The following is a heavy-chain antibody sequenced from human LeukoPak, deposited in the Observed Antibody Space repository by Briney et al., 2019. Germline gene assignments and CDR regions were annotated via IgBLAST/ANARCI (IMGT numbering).Heavy chain of an antibody. CDR2: IRYDGGNK. CDR3: AKKGSRAGSSSWFEDY. D-gene: IGHD6-13*01. V-gene: IGHV3-30*02. J-gene: IGHJ4*02. Sequence: GGSLRLSCAAPGFTFSSYGMHCVRQAPRKGLEWVAFIRYDGGNKYYADSVKGRFTLSRDNSKNTLYLQMNSLRAEDTAVYDCAKKGSRAGSSSWFEDYWRQGTLVTVSS. CDR1: GFTFSSYG.